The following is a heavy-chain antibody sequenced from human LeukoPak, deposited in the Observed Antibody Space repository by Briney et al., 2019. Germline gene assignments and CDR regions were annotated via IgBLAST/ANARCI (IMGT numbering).Heavy chain of an antibody. D-gene: IGHD5-18*01. V-gene: IGHV4-34*01. Sequence: PSETLSLTCAVYGGSFSGYYWSWIRQPPGKGLEWIGEINHSGSTNYNPSLKSRVTISVDTSKNQFSLKLSSVTAADTAVYHCARGRGYSYNIFDYWGQGTLVTVSP. CDR3: ARGRGYSYNIFDY. CDR1: GGSFSGYY. CDR2: INHSGST. J-gene: IGHJ4*02.